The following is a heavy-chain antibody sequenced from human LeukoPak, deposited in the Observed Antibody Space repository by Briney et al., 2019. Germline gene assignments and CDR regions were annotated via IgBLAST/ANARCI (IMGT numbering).Heavy chain of an antibody. CDR2: INHSGST. CDR1: GGSFSGYY. J-gene: IGHJ6*03. V-gene: IGHV4-34*01. CDR3: ARLPSHYYYYYMDV. Sequence: SETPSLTCAVYGGSFSGYYWSWTRQPPGKGLEWIGEINHSGSTNYNPSLKSRVTISVDTSKNQFSLKLSSVTAADTAVYYCARLPSHYYYYYMDVWGKGTTVTISS.